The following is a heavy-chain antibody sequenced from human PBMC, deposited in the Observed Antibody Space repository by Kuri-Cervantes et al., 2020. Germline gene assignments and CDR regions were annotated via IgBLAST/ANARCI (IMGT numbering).Heavy chain of an antibody. Sequence: SETLSLTCTVSGGSVSSSSYYWGWIRQPPGKGLEWIGSIYTSGSTNYNPSLKSRVTMSVDTSKNQFSLKLSSVTASDTAMYYCARPGYSSSWYPFDYWGQGTLVTVSS. D-gene: IGHD6-13*01. CDR1: GGSVSSSSYY. CDR3: ARPGYSSSWYPFDY. V-gene: IGHV4-39*07. CDR2: IYTSGST. J-gene: IGHJ4*02.